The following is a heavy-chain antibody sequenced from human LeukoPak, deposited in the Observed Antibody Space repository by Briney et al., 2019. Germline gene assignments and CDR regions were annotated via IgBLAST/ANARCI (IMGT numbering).Heavy chain of an antibody. CDR2: IRYDGSNK. J-gene: IGHJ4*02. D-gene: IGHD3-3*01. V-gene: IGHV3-30*02. CDR3: AKGGRHYDFWSGYAFDY. CDR1: GFTFSSYS. Sequence: GGSLRLSCAASGFTFSSYSMNWVRQAPGKGLEWVAFIRYDGSNKYYADSVKGRFTISRDNSKNTLYLQMNSLRAEDTAVYYCAKGGRHYDFWSGYAFDYWGQGTLVTVSS.